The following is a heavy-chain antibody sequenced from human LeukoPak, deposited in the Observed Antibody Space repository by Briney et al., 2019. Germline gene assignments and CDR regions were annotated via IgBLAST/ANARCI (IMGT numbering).Heavy chain of an antibody. Sequence: GGSLGLSCAASGFTFSSYSMNWVRQAPGKGLEWVSSISSSSSYIYYADSVKGRFTISRDNAKNSLYLQMNSLRAEDTAVYYCARAGVYSSSSTFGYWGQGTLVTVSS. J-gene: IGHJ4*02. V-gene: IGHV3-21*01. D-gene: IGHD6-6*01. CDR2: ISSSSSYI. CDR1: GFTFSSYS. CDR3: ARAGVYSSSSTFGY.